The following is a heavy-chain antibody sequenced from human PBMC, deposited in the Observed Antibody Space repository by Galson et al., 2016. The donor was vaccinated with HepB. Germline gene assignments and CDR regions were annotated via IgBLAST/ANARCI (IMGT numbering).Heavy chain of an antibody. CDR3: VKDGPANGWSDFEY. CDR2: ISTRRTT. Sequence: SLRLSCAASGFVFSNFGLSWVRQAPGKGLEWVASISTRRTTYYSDSVQGRFTISRGNSNNTLYLQMNGLRAEDTAVYYCVKDGPANGWSDFEYWGQGSLVTVSS. D-gene: IGHD6-19*01. J-gene: IGHJ4*02. V-gene: IGHV3-23*01. CDR1: GFVFSNFG.